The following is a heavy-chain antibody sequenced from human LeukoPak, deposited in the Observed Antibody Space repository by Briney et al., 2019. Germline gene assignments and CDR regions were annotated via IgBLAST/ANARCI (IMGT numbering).Heavy chain of an antibody. D-gene: IGHD1-7*01. Sequence: GSLRLSCAASGFTFSICAMSWVRQAPGKGLEWVSSIGSTDIYYADSVKGRFTVSSDNSKNTLYLHLNSLRAEDSAVYYCAKDAAPGNSIWDYFAFWGQGTVVTVSS. CDR3: AKDAAPGNSIWDYFAF. J-gene: IGHJ4*02. CDR2: IGSTDI. V-gene: IGHV3-23*01. CDR1: GFTFSICA.